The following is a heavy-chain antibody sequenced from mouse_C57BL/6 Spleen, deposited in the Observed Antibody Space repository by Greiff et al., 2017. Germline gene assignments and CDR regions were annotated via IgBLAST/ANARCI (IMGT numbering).Heavy chain of an antibody. J-gene: IGHJ3*01. V-gene: IGHV1-52*01. CDR2: IDPSDSET. Sequence: QVQLQQPGAELVRPGSSVKLSCKASGYTFTSYWMHWVKQRPIQGLEWIGNIDPSDSETHYNQKFKDKATLTVDKSSSTAYMQLSSLTSEDSAVYYCARSSSGFFWGFAYWGQGTLVTVSA. CDR1: GYTFTSYW. D-gene: IGHD3-2*02. CDR3: ARSSSGFFWGFAY.